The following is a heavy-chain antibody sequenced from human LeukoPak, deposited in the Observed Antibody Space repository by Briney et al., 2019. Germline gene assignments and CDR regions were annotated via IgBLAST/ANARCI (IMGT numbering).Heavy chain of an antibody. CDR3: ARDHHSSGWYPFDN. Sequence: GGSLGLSCAASGFTFSSYSMNWVRQAPGKGLEWVSSISSSSSYIYYADSVKGRFTISRDNAKNSLYLQMNSLRAEDTAVYYCARDHHSSGWYPFDNWGQGTLVTVSS. D-gene: IGHD6-19*01. CDR1: GFTFSSYS. J-gene: IGHJ4*02. CDR2: ISSSSSYI. V-gene: IGHV3-21*01.